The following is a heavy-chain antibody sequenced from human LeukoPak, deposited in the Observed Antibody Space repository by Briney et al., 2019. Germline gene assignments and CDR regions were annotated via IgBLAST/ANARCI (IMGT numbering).Heavy chain of an antibody. CDR1: GFTFSNYA. CDR3: ARDQGAIVFSYYFDY. J-gene: IGHJ4*02. Sequence: GGSLRLSCAASGFTFSNYAMSWVRQAPGKGLEWVAVISYDGSNKYYADSVKGRFTISRDNSKNTLYLQMNSLRAEDTAVYYCARDQGAIVFSYYFDYWGQGTLVTVSS. V-gene: IGHV3-30*04. D-gene: IGHD2-15*01. CDR2: ISYDGSNK.